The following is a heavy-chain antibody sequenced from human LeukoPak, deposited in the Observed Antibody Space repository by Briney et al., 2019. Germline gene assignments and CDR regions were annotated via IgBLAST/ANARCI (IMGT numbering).Heavy chain of an antibody. J-gene: IGHJ6*04. D-gene: IGHD3-10*02. V-gene: IGHV3-21*01. CDR3: AELGITMIGGV. CDR2: ISSDSYI. Sequence: GGSLRLSCAASRFTFSSYSMNWVRQAPGKGLEWVSSISSDSYIYYADSVKGRFTISRDNAKNSLYLQMNSLRAEDTAVYYCAELGITMIGGVWGKGTTVTISS. CDR1: RFTFSSYS.